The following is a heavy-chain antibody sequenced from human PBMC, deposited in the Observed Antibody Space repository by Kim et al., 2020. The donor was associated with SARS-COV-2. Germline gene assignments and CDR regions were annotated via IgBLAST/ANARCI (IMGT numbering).Heavy chain of an antibody. J-gene: IGHJ5*02. V-gene: IGHV1-3*01. CDR3: ARGYCSGGSCTWFDP. D-gene: IGHD2-15*01. CDR2: INAGNGNT. CDR1: GYTFTSYF. Sequence: ASVKVSCKASGYTFTSYFIHWVRQVPGQRLEWMGWINAGNGNTKYSQNFQGRVTITRDTSASTVYMELSSLRSEDTAVYYCARGYCSGGSCTWFDPWGQGTLVTVSS.